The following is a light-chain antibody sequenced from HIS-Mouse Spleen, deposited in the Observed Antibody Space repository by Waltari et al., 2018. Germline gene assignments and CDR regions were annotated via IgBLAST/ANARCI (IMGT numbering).Light chain of an antibody. J-gene: IGKJ1*01. V-gene: IGKV1-9*01. Sequence: DIQLTPSPSFLSASVGHRVTITCRASQGLSSYLAWYQQKPGKAPKLLIYAASTLQSGVPSRFSGSGSGTEFALTISSLQPEDFATYYCQQLNSYPPTFGQGTKVEIK. CDR3: QQLNSYPPT. CDR2: AAS. CDR1: QGLSSY.